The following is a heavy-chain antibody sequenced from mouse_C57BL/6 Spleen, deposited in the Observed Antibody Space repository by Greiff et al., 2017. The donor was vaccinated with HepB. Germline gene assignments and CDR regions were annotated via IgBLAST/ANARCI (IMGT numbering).Heavy chain of an antibody. D-gene: IGHD1-1*01. J-gene: IGHJ4*01. V-gene: IGHV1-39*01. CDR3: AIEGSSYVLRAMDY. CDR1: GYSFTDYN. CDR2: INPNYGTT. Sequence: EVQLQQSGPELVKPGASVKISCKASGYSFTDYNMNWVKQSNGKSLEWIGVINPNYGTTSYNQKFKGKATLTVDQSSSTAYMQLNSLTSEDSAVYYYAIEGSSYVLRAMDYWGQGTSVTVSS.